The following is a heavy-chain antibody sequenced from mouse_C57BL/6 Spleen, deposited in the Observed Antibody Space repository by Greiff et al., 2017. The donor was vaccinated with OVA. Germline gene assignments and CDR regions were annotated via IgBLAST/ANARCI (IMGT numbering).Heavy chain of an antibody. CDR3: ARTVAWYFDV. Sequence: VQLQQPGAELVMPGASVKLSCKASGYTFTSYWMHWVKQRPGQGLEWIGEIDPSDSNTNYNQKFKGKSTLTVDKSSSTAYMQLSSLTSEDSAVYYCARTVAWYFDVWGTGTTVTVSS. J-gene: IGHJ1*03. CDR1: GYTFTSYW. V-gene: IGHV1-69*01. D-gene: IGHD1-1*01. CDR2: IDPSDSNT.